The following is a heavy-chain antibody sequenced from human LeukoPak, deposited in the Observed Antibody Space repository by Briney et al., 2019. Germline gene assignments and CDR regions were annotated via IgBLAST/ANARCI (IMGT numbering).Heavy chain of an antibody. CDR2: INPNSGGT. CDR1: GYTFTSYG. J-gene: IGHJ3*01. CDR3: ARERPGGVDDSFDL. D-gene: IGHD3-16*01. Sequence: ASVKVSCKASGYTFTSYGISWVRQAPGQGLEWMGWINPNSGGTNYAQKFQGRVNMTRDKIISTAYMEVTSLRSDDTAVYYCARERPGGVDDSFDLWGQGTMVTVSS. V-gene: IGHV1-2*02.